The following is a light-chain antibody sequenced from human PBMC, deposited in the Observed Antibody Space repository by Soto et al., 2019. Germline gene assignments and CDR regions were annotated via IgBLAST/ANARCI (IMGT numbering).Light chain of an antibody. V-gene: IGKV3D-15*01. CDR3: QQYGDWPLT. CDR1: QSVRTI. J-gene: IGKJ4*01. Sequence: EIVMTQSPATLSVSPGERATLSCRASQSVRTISLSWYQQKPGQAPRLLMYGAYTRASGVPGRFSGSGSGTEFTLTITSLQSEDFAVYYCQQYGDWPLTFGGGTKVDIK. CDR2: GAY.